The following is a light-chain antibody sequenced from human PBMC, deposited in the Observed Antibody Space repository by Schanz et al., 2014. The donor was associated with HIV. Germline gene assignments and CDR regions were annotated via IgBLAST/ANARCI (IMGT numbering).Light chain of an antibody. V-gene: IGLV1-40*01. CDR3: NSYSHSNTYV. J-gene: IGLJ1*01. Sequence: QSVLTQPPSVSAAPGQRVTISCTGSRSNIGAGYDVHWYQHLPGTAPKLLIYGSTNRPSGVPDRFSGSKSGTAASLAISGLQAEDEADYYCNSYSHSNTYVFGSGTKLTVL. CDR1: RSNIGAGYD. CDR2: GST.